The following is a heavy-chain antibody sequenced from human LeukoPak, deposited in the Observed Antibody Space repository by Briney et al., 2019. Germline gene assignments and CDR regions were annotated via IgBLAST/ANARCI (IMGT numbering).Heavy chain of an antibody. Sequence: PGGSLRLSCAASGFTFSNYVMICVRQAPGKGLEWVSSISGRGGSTYYAGSVKGRFTISRDNSKNTLSLQMDSLRSEDTAVYYCAKDSGVVVTAIPNYWGQGALVTVSS. J-gene: IGHJ4*02. CDR3: AKDSGVVVTAIPNY. CDR2: ISGRGGST. D-gene: IGHD2-21*02. V-gene: IGHV3-23*01. CDR1: GFTFSNYV.